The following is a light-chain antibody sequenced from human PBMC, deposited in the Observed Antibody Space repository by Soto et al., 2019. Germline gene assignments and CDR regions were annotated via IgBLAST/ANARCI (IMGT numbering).Light chain of an antibody. CDR2: GAS. Sequence: EIVLTQSPATLSVSPGERATISGLASQTVNSNLAWYQQKPGQAPRLLICGASTRATGIPARFSGSGSGTEFTLTISSLQSEDFAVYYCQQYNNWPRTFGQGTKVDIK. V-gene: IGKV3-15*01. CDR1: QTVNSN. J-gene: IGKJ1*01. CDR3: QQYNNWPRT.